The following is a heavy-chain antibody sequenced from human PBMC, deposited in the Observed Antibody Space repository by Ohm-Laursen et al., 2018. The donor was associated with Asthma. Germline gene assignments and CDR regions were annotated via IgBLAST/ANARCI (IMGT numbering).Heavy chain of an antibody. D-gene: IGHD2-21*01. J-gene: IGHJ3*02. CDR2: IKSNADGGTT. V-gene: IGHV3-15*01. Sequence: GSLRLSCSASGFTFSNAWMSWVRQAPGKGLEWVGRIKSNADGGTTDYGAPVKGRFTISRDDSKKTVYLQMNSLKTEDTAVYFCATYCGGDCAGAMTFDIWGQGTLLTVAS. CDR3: ATYCGGDCAGAMTFDI. CDR1: GFTFSNAW.